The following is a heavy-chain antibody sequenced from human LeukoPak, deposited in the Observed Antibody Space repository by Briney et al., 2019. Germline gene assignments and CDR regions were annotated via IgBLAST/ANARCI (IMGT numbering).Heavy chain of an antibody. CDR3: ARPNTVAGTPGGMDV. D-gene: IGHD6-19*01. J-gene: IGHJ6*02. Sequence: GGSLRLSCAASGFTFSSYAMHWVRQAPGKGLEWVAVISYDGSNKYYADSVKGRFTISRDNSKNTLYLQMNSLRAEDTAVYYCARPNTVAGTPGGMDVWGQGTTVTVSS. CDR1: GFTFSSYA. CDR2: ISYDGSNK. V-gene: IGHV3-30-3*01.